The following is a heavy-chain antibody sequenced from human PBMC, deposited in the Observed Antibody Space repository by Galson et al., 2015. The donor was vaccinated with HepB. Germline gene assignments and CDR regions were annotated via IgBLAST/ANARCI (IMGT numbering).Heavy chain of an antibody. J-gene: IGHJ6*03. D-gene: IGHD2-2*01. V-gene: IGHV3-23*01. CDR1: GFTFSSHA. Sequence: SLRLSCAASGFTFSSHAMSWVRQAPGKGLEWVSAISGRGGNTYYADSVMGRFTISRDNSNNTLYLQMNSLRPDDTAVYFCAKAVLPPTMSYYFYYMDVWGKGTTVTVSS. CDR2: ISGRGGNT. CDR3: AKAVLPPTMSYYFYYMDV.